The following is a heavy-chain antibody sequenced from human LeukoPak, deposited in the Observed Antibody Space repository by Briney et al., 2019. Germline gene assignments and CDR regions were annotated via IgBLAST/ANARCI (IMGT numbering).Heavy chain of an antibody. V-gene: IGHV3-23*01. CDR2: ISGSGGST. J-gene: IGHJ4*02. CDR3: ATLGSLTMMGY. D-gene: IGHD3-22*01. Sequence: GGSLRLSCAGSGFTFSSYAMSWVRQAPGKGLEWVSAISGSGGSTYYADSVKGRFTISRDNSKNTLYLQVNSLRAEDTAVYYCATLGSLTMMGYWGQGTLVTVSS. CDR1: GFTFSSYA.